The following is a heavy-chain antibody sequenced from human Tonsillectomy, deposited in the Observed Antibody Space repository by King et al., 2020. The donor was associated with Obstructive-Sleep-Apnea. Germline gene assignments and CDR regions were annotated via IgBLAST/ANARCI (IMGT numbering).Heavy chain of an antibody. J-gene: IGHJ5*02. CDR3: AKDAAAAPTYSGWFDP. CDR1: GFTFSSYA. V-gene: IGHV3-23*04. D-gene: IGHD6-13*01. CDR2: ISGSGGST. Sequence: VQLVESGGGLVQPGGSLRLSCAASGFTFSSYAMSWVRQAPGKGLEWVSAISGSGGSTYYADSVKGRFTISRDNSKNTLYLQMNSLRAEDTAVYYCAKDAAAAPTYSGWFDPWGQGTLVTVSS.